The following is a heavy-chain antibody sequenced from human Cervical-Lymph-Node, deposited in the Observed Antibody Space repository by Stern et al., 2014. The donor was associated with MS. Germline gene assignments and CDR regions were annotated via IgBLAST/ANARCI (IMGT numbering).Heavy chain of an antibody. CDR1: GGSINTYY. D-gene: IGHD3-16*01. Sequence: QLQLQESGPGLVKPSETLSLTCTVSGGSINTYYWSWIRQPPGQGLEWIGWIYYSGSTNYNPSLKSRVTISMDTSKNQFSLKLTSVTAADTAVYYCAIGGGRTYFDYWGQGTLVTVSS. CDR2: IYYSGST. J-gene: IGHJ4*02. CDR3: AIGGGRTYFDY. V-gene: IGHV4-59*01.